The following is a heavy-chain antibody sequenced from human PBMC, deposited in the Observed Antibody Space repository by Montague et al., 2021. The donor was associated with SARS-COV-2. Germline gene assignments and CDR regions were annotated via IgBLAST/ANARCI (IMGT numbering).Heavy chain of an antibody. J-gene: IGHJ4*02. CDR2: LSYSGRP. CDR3: AGRLPQYTSGWYFDH. D-gene: IGHD6-19*01. CDR1: GGSFRDYA. V-gene: IGHV4-59*08. Sequence: SETLSLTCDFAGGSFRDYAWSWIRQPPGKRLEWIGYLSYSGRPIYNPSLESRVSISVDTSKNQFSLWLRSVIAADTAVYYCAGRLPQYTSGWYFDHWGQGTLVAVSS.